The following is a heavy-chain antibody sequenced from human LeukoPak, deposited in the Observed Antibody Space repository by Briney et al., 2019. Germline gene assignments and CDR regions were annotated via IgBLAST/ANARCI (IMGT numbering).Heavy chain of an antibody. D-gene: IGHD6-13*01. Sequence: GGSLRLSCAASGFTFSSYWMSWVRQAPGKGLEWVANINQDGSEKYYVDSVKGRFTISRDNAKNSLYLHMNSLRAEDTAVYYCARDSYSNIADYWGQGTLVTVSS. V-gene: IGHV3-7*01. J-gene: IGHJ4*02. CDR2: INQDGSEK. CDR3: ARDSYSNIADY. CDR1: GFTFSSYW.